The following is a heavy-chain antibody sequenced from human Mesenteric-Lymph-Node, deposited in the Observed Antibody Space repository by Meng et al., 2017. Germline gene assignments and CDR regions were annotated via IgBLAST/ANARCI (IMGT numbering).Heavy chain of an antibody. CDR1: GFTFSNND. D-gene: IGHD3-22*01. V-gene: IGHV3-23*01. CDR3: AKAGRRYYDTSGYYFAYFDY. Sequence: GESLKISCAGSGFTFSNNDMNWVRQAPGKGLEWVSAISGSGGTTYYADSVKGRFTISRDNSKNTLSLQMNSLRAEDTAVYYCAKAGRRYYDTSGYYFAYFDYWGQGTPVTVSS. J-gene: IGHJ4*02. CDR2: ISGSGGTT.